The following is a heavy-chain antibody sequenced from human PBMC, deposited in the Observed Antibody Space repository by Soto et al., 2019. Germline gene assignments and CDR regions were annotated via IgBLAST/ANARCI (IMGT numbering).Heavy chain of an antibody. D-gene: IGHD6-13*01. Sequence: SETLSLTCTVSGGSMSTYYWTWIRQPAGKGLEWIGRIYTSGTTNYNPSLKSRLTMLIDTSKNQFSLRLSSVTAADTALYYCARQRTYSSSWYDYWGQGTLVTVSS. CDR1: GGSMSTYY. V-gene: IGHV4-4*07. CDR2: IYTSGTT. CDR3: ARQRTYSSSWYDY. J-gene: IGHJ4*02.